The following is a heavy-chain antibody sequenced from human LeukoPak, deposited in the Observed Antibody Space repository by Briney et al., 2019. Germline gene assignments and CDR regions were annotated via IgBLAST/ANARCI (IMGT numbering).Heavy chain of an antibody. CDR1: GFTFSSYA. Sequence: PGGSLRLSCAASGFTFSSYAMSWVRQAPGKGLEWVSAISGSGGSTYYADSVKGRFTISRDNSKNTLYLQMNSLRAEDTAVYYCAKDKGDTYYYDSSGYYNYWGQGTLVTVSS. J-gene: IGHJ4*02. D-gene: IGHD3-22*01. V-gene: IGHV3-23*01. CDR2: ISGSGGST. CDR3: AKDKGDTYYYDSSGYYNY.